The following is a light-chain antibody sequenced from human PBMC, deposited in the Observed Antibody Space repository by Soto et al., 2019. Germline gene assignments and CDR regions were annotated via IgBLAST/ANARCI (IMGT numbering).Light chain of an antibody. CDR3: QQYGDLPFT. V-gene: IGKV1-33*01. CDR1: QGINND. Sequence: DIQMTQSPSSLSASVGDRVTITCQASQGINNDLNWYQHKLGKAPKLLIYDASNLETGVPSRFSGGGSVTEFTFTISSLQPEDIGTYYCQQYGDLPFTFGPGNKVAIK. CDR2: DAS. J-gene: IGKJ3*01.